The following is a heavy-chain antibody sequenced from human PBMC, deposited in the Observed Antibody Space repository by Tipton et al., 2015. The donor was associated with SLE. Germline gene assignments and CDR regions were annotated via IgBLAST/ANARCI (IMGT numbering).Heavy chain of an antibody. CDR1: GGSFSGYY. CDR2: INHSGST. J-gene: IGHJ3*02. D-gene: IGHD3/OR15-3a*01. Sequence: TLSLTCAVYGGSFSGYYWSWIRQPPGKGLEWIGEINHSGSTNYNPSLKSRVTISVDTSKNQFSLKLSSVTAADTAVYYCARAQRGPIRAFDILGQGTMVTVSS. CDR3: ARAQRGPIRAFDI. V-gene: IGHV4-34*01.